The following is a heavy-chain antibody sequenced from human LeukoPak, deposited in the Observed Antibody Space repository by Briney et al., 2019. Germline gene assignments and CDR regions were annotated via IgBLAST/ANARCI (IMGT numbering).Heavy chain of an antibody. Sequence: PGGSLRLSCTVSGFTVSSNSMSWVRQAPGKGLEWVSFIYSGGNTHYSDSVKGRFTISRDNSKNTLYLQMNSLRAEDTAVYYCAKGVRAYCGGDCYSSEFDYWGQGTLVTVSS. V-gene: IGHV3-53*05. J-gene: IGHJ4*02. CDR3: AKGVRAYCGGDCYSSEFDY. CDR1: GFTVSSNS. D-gene: IGHD2-21*02. CDR2: IYSGGNT.